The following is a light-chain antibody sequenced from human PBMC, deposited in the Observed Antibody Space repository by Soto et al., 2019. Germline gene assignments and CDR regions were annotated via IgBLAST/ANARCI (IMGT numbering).Light chain of an antibody. CDR1: SGDIGSYNR. CDR3: SSYTNINTRACV. CDR2: EVT. V-gene: IGLV2-14*01. J-gene: IGLJ1*01. Sequence: ALTQPASVSGSPGQSITISCTGTSGDIGSYNRVSWYQQHPGKAPKLIIYEVTDQPSGVSNRFSGSKSGNTASLTISGLQAEDEAEYYCSSYTNINTRACVFGTGTKVTLL.